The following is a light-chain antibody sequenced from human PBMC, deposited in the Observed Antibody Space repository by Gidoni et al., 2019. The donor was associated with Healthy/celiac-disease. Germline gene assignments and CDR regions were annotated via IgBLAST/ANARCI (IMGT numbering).Light chain of an antibody. J-gene: IGKJ2*03. CDR3: QQYGSSPRYS. V-gene: IGKV3-20*01. CDR1: HSVSSSY. CDR2: GAS. Sequence: IVLKQSPGTLSLSPGERATLSCRASHSVSSSYLAWYQQKPGQAPRLLISGASSRATGIPDRFSGSGSGTAFTPTISSLEPDDFAVYYCQQYGSSPRYSFGQGTKLEIK.